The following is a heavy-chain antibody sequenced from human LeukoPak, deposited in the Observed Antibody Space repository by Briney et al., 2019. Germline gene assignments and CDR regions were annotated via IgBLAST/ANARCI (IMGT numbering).Heavy chain of an antibody. Sequence: SESLSLTCAVYGGSFSGYYWSWIRQPPWKGLEWIGYIYYSGSTNYNPSLKSRVTISVDTSKNQFSLKLSSVTAADTAVYYCARDPGGAYGMDVWGQGTTVTVSS. CDR3: ARDPGGAYGMDV. CDR1: GGSFSGYY. J-gene: IGHJ6*02. D-gene: IGHD3-16*01. V-gene: IGHV4-59*01. CDR2: IYYSGST.